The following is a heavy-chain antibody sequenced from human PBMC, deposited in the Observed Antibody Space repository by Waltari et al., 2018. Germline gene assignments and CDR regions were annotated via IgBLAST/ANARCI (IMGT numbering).Heavy chain of an antibody. J-gene: IGHJ4*02. CDR2: FVPEDGET. Sequence: QVQLVQSGAEVKKPGASVKVSCKVSGYTLTELAMHWVRQAPGKGIEWMGGFVPEDGETIYAQKFQGSVTMTEDTSTHTAYIALSSLRSEDTAVYYCATASYWGQGTLVTVSS. V-gene: IGHV1-24*01. CDR3: ATASY. CDR1: GYTLTELA.